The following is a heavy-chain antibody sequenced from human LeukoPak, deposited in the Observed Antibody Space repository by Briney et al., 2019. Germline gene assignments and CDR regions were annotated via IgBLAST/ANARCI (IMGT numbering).Heavy chain of an antibody. CDR2: INHSGST. J-gene: IGHJ3*02. D-gene: IGHD4-17*01. Sequence: PSESLFLACAVYGGSFSGNFWTWIRQPPGKGLEWIGEINHSGSTNYNPSLKSRVTISVDTSKNKFSLKLSSVTAADTAVYYCARGSRYGDPGAFDIWAESPINPVSS. CDR1: GGSFSGNF. CDR3: ARGSRYGDPGAFDI. V-gene: IGHV4-34*01.